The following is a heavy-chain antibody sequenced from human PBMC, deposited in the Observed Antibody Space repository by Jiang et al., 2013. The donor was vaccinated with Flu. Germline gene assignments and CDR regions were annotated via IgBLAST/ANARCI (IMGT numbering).Heavy chain of an antibody. J-gene: IGHJ4*02. CDR3: ARARTYGSGYYFDY. D-gene: IGHD3-10*01. CDR2: IITWEH. V-gene: IGHV4-31*02. Sequence: GYYWSWIRQHPGKGLEWIGYIITWEHLLQPSLKSRVTISVDTSKNQFSLKLSSVTAADTAVYYCARARTYGSGYYFDYWGQGTLVTVSS. CDR1: GYY.